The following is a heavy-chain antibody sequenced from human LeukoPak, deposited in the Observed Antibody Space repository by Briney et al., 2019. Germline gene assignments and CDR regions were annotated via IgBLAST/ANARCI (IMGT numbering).Heavy chain of an antibody. Sequence: GGSLRLSCGASGFTLSSYWMHWVRHAPGKRLGWVVGINSYGSTTSYAHSVKGRFTISRDNAKNTLYLQMNSLRAEDTAVYYCARGNYYGQDYWGQGTLVTVSS. CDR3: ARGNYYGQDY. D-gene: IGHD3-10*01. J-gene: IGHJ4*02. V-gene: IGHV3-74*01. CDR1: GFTLSSYW. CDR2: INSYGSTT.